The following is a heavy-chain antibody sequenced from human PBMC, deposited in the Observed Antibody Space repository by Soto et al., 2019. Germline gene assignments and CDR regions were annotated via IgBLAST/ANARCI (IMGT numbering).Heavy chain of an antibody. J-gene: IGHJ6*02. D-gene: IGHD3-10*01. V-gene: IGHV3-23*01. CDR2: ISGSGGST. CDR3: AKYIDGYYGSGAYGMDV. Sequence: GGSLRLSCAASGFTFSSYAMSWVRQAPGKGLEWVSAISGSGGSTYYADSVKGRFTISRDNSKNTLYLQMNSLRAEDTAVYYCAKYIDGYYGSGAYGMDVWGQGTTVTVSS. CDR1: GFTFSSYA.